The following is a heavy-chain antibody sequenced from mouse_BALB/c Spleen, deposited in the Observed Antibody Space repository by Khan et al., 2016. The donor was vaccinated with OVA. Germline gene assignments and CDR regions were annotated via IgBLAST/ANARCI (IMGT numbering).Heavy chain of an antibody. CDR2: ISYSGST. Sequence: QSGPGLVKPSQSLSLTCTVTGYSIPSGYGWNWIRQFPGNKLEWMGYISYSGSTNYNPSLRSRISITSDTTKNHFFLQLISVTTEYTATCYCARTARIKYWSQGTTRTVSS. CDR1: GYSIPSGYG. CDR3: ARTARIKY. J-gene: IGHJ2*01. D-gene: IGHD1-2*01. V-gene: IGHV3-2*02.